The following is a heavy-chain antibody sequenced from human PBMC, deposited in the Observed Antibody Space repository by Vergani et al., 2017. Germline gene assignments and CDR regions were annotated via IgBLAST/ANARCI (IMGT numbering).Heavy chain of an antibody. V-gene: IGHV4-39*01. CDR2: IYYSGST. CDR3: ARQAGAARRTPYYFDY. Sequence: QLQLPESGPGLVKPSEPLSLTCTVSGGSISSSSYYWGWIRQPPGKGLEWIGSIYYSGSTYYNPSLKSRVTISVDTSKNQFSLKLSSVTAADTAVYYCARQAGAARRTPYYFDYWGQGTLVTVSS. D-gene: IGHD6-19*01. CDR1: GGSISSSSYY. J-gene: IGHJ4*02.